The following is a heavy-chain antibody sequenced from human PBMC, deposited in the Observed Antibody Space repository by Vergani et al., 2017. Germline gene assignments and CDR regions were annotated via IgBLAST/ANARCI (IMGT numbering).Heavy chain of an antibody. CDR3: ARGLSTTVTTYYYMDV. CDR2: IYHSGST. J-gene: IGHJ6*03. V-gene: IGHV4-38-2*01. D-gene: IGHD4-17*01. Sequence: QVQLQESGPGLVKPSETLSLTCAVSGYSISSGYYWGWIRQPPGKGLEWIGSIYHSGSTYYNPSLKSRVTISVDTSKNQFSLKLSAVTAADTAVYYCARGLSTTVTTYYYMDVWGKGTTVTVSS. CDR1: GYSISSGYY.